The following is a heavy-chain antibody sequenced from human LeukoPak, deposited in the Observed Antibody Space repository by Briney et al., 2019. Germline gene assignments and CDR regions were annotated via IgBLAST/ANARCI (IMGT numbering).Heavy chain of an antibody. CDR1: GGTFSSYA. Sequence: SVKVSCTASGGTFSSYAISWVRQAPGQGLEWMGGIIPIFGTANYAQKFQGRVTITADESTSTAYMELSSLRSEDTAVYYCASGGYSGYDTNDYWGQGTLVTVSS. D-gene: IGHD5-12*01. J-gene: IGHJ4*02. CDR3: ASGGYSGYDTNDY. V-gene: IGHV1-69*13. CDR2: IIPIFGTA.